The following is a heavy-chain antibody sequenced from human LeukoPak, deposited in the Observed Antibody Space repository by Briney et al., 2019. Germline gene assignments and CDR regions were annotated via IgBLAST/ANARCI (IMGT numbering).Heavy chain of an antibody. V-gene: IGHV3-53*01. CDR2: IYSGGST. CDR3: ARGGNYGGNTGYFDY. CDR1: GFTVSSNY. J-gene: IGHJ4*02. D-gene: IGHD4/OR15-4a*01. Sequence: GGSLRLSCAASGFTVSSNYMSWVRQAPGKGLERVSVIYSGGSTYYAESVKGRFTVSRDNSKNTLYLQMSSLRAEDTAIFYCARGGNYGGNTGYFDYWGQGALVTVSS.